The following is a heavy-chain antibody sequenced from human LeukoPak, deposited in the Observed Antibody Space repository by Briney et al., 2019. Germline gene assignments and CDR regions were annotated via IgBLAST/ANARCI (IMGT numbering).Heavy chain of an antibody. V-gene: IGHV3-33*06. CDR2: IWYDGSNK. Sequence: GGSLRLSCAASGFTFSSYGTHWLRQAPGKGLEWVAVIWYDGSNKYYADSVKGRFTISRDNSKNTLDLQMNSLRAEDTAVYYCAKGRYSKGAFVIWGQGTMVTVSS. J-gene: IGHJ3*02. CDR1: GFTFSSYG. CDR3: AKGRYSKGAFVI. D-gene: IGHD5-12*01.